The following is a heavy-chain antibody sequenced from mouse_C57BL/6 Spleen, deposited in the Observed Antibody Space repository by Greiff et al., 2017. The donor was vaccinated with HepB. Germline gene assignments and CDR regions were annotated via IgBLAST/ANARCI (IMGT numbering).Heavy chain of an antibody. V-gene: IGHV5-4*01. D-gene: IGHD2-1*01. CDR3: ARDRDGNPWFAY. Sequence: EVKLMESGGGLVKPGGSLKLSCAASGFTFSSYAMSWVRQTPEKRLEWVATISDGGSYTYYPDNVKGRFTISRDNAKNNLYLQMSHLKSEDTAIYYCARDRDGNPWFAYWGQGTLVTVSA. CDR1: GFTFSSYA. CDR2: ISDGGSYT. J-gene: IGHJ3*01.